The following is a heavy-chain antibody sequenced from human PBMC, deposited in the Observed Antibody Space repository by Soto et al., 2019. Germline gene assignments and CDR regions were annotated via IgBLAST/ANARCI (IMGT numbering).Heavy chain of an antibody. CDR1: GFTFSSYS. J-gene: IGHJ4*02. CDR2: ISSSSSTI. D-gene: IGHD1-26*01. Sequence: PGGSLRLSCAASGFTFSSYSMNWVRQAPGKGLEWVSYISSSSSTIYYADSVKGRFTISRDNAKNSLYLQMNSLRAEDTAVYYCARGSSGSYYYYWGQGTLVTVSS. CDR3: ARGSSGSYYYY. V-gene: IGHV3-48*01.